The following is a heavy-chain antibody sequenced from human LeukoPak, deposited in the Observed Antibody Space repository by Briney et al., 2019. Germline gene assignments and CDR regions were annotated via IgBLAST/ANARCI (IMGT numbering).Heavy chain of an antibody. Sequence: GGSLRLSCAASGFTFSRFAMGWVRQTPGKGLEWVSTISNIGDTYLADSVKGRFTISRDNSKDTLYLQMSSLRAEDTAVYYCAKYFGFCGVTGCPAGWCMDVWGTGTTVTVSS. CDR1: GFTFSRFA. CDR2: ISNIGDT. CDR3: AKYFGFCGVTGCPAGWCMDV. J-gene: IGHJ6*03. D-gene: IGHD2-21*01. V-gene: IGHV3-23*01.